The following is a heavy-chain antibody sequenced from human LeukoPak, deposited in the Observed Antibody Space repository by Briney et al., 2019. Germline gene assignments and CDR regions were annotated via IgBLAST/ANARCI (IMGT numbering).Heavy chain of an antibody. CDR3: AIPPCSDGYCFFDY. D-gene: IGHD2-21*02. J-gene: IGHJ4*02. CDR1: GYTFTNYY. Sequence: GASVKVSCKASGYTFTNYYTHWVRQAPGQGPEWMGWINPNTGGTKYAQKFQGRVTMTRDTSISTAYMELSRLTSGDTAVYYCAIPPCSDGYCFFDYWGQGTLVTVSS. CDR2: INPNTGGT. V-gene: IGHV1-2*02.